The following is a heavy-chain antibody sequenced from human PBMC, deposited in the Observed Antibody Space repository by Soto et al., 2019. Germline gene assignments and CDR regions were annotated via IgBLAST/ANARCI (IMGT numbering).Heavy chain of an antibody. Sequence: PSETLSLTCTVSGGSISSFYWSWIRQPPGKGLEWIGYIYYSGTTNYNPSLKSRVIISVDRSKNQFSLNLSSVTAADTAVYYCARVLGYCGSSSCSEWFDPWGQGTLVTVSS. D-gene: IGHD2-2*01. CDR2: IYYSGTT. CDR3: ARVLGYCGSSSCSEWFDP. J-gene: IGHJ5*02. CDR1: GGSISSFY. V-gene: IGHV4-59*01.